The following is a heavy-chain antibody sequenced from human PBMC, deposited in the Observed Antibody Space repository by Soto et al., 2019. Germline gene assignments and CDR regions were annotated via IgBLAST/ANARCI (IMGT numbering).Heavy chain of an antibody. CDR1: GFTFSSYA. V-gene: IGHV3-30-3*01. Sequence: QVQLVESGGGVVQPGRSLRLSCAASGFTFSSYAMHWVRQAPGKGLEWVAVISYDGSNKYDADSVKGRFTISRDNSKNTLYLQMNSLRAEDTAVYYCARERGGGLWFGEFTFRYWGQGTLVTVSS. CDR3: ARERGGGLWFGEFTFRY. CDR2: ISYDGSNK. J-gene: IGHJ4*02. D-gene: IGHD3-10*01.